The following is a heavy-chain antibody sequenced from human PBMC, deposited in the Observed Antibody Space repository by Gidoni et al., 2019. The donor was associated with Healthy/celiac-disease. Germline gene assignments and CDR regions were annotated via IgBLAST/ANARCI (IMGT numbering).Heavy chain of an antibody. Sequence: EVQLVESGGGLVKPGGSLRLSCADSGFTFSSYSMNWFRQAPGKGLEWVSSISSSSSYIYYADSVKGRFTISRDNAKNSLYLQMNSLRAEDTAVYYCARDRVAARLDYWGQGTLVTVSS. J-gene: IGHJ4*02. CDR1: GFTFSSYS. CDR3: ARDRVAARLDY. D-gene: IGHD2-15*01. CDR2: ISSSSSYI. V-gene: IGHV3-21*01.